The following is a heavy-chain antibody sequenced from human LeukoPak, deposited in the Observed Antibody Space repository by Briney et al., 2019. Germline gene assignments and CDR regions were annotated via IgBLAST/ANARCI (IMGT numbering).Heavy chain of an antibody. CDR3: ARDGVLVGSTVLNY. V-gene: IGHV1-2*02. CDR2: VNPKSGDT. CDR1: GYPFTNFY. Sequence: ASVKVSCKPSGYPFTNFYIHWVRQAPGQGLEWMGWVNPKSGDTKYAQKFQDRISMTRDTSISTAYMEVNRLTSDDSAVYYCARDGVLVGSTVLNYWGQGTLVTVAP. J-gene: IGHJ4*01. D-gene: IGHD1-26*01.